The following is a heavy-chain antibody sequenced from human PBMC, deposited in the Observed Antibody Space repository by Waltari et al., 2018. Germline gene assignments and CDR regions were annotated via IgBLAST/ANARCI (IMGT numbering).Heavy chain of an antibody. CDR3: ARGAYHDFWSGDYPYNWFDP. CDR1: GYPISSNYY. J-gene: IGHJ5*02. D-gene: IGHD3-3*01. CDR2: SYHTGST. Sequence: QVQLQESGPGLVTPSETLSLTCKVSGYPISSNYYWGWIRQPPGKGPEWIGTSYHTGSTYYNPSLNSRVTISVDTSKNQFSLNLNSVTAADTAVYYCARGAYHDFWSGDYPYNWFDPWGQGTLVTVSS. V-gene: IGHV4-38-2*02.